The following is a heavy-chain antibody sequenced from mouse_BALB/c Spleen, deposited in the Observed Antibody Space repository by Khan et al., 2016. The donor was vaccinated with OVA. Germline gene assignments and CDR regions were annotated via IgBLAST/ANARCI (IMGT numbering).Heavy chain of an antibody. J-gene: IGHJ3*01. CDR1: GYTFPSYW. D-gene: IGHD1-1*02. CDR3: ARGYVGNYEFVY. V-gene: IGHV1S132*01. CDR2: IFPGTGTT. Sequence: QVQLQQSGAELVKPGTSVKLSCKTSGYTFPSYWIQWVKQRPGQGLGWIGQIFPGTGTTYYNENFKDKATLTVDTSSNSAYMQLTSLTSEDSAVYFCARGYVGNYEFVYWGQGTLVTVSP.